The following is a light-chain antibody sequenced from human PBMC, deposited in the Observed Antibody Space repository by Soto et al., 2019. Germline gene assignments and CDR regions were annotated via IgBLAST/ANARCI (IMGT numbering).Light chain of an antibody. V-gene: IGLV1-40*01. CDR2: GNS. CDR1: SSNIGAGYD. Sequence: QSVLTQPPSVSGAPGQRVTISCTGSSSNIGAGYDVHWYQQLPGTAPKLLIYGNSNRPSGVPDRFSGSKSGTSASLAITGLQAEDEADYYCQSYDSSLSGWDWVFGGGTQLTV. J-gene: IGLJ3*02. CDR3: QSYDSSLSGWDWV.